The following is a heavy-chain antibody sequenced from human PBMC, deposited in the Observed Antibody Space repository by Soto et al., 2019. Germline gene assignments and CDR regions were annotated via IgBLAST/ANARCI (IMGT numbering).Heavy chain of an antibody. CDR3: ARVSLNNDYYYYGMDV. V-gene: IGHV4-30-4*01. D-gene: IGHD3-3*02. Sequence: QVQLQESGPGLVKPSQTLSLTCTVSGGSISSGDYYWSWIRQPPGKGLEWIGYIYYSGSTYYNPSHKSRVTIPVDTSKNQFSLKLSSVTAADTAVYYCARVSLNNDYYYYGMDVWGQGTTVTVSS. CDR2: IYYSGST. CDR1: GGSISSGDYY. J-gene: IGHJ6*02.